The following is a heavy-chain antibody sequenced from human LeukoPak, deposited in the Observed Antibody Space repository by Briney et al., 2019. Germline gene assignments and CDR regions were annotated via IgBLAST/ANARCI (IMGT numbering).Heavy chain of an antibody. J-gene: IGHJ4*02. CDR2: IIPIFGTA. CDR1: GGTFSSYA. Sequence: GASVKVSCKASGGTFSSYAISWVRQAPGQGLEWMGRIIPIFGTANYAQKFQGRVTITTDESTSTAYMELSSLRSEDTAVYYCAAGIIAAAGTSDYRGQGTLLTVSS. D-gene: IGHD6-13*01. CDR3: AAGIIAAAGTSDY. V-gene: IGHV1-69*05.